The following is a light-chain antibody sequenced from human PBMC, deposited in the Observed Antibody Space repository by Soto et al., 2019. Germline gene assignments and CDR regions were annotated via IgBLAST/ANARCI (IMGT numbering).Light chain of an antibody. Sequence: EVMLTQSPGTLSLSPGERATLSCRASQSVSSNYLAWYQQKSGQAPRLLIYGASNRATGIPDRFSGSGSGTDVTLTIRRLEPEDLAVYYCQQYDTSPRTFGQGTKVEFK. CDR1: QSVSSNY. V-gene: IGKV3-20*01. J-gene: IGKJ1*01. CDR3: QQYDTSPRT. CDR2: GAS.